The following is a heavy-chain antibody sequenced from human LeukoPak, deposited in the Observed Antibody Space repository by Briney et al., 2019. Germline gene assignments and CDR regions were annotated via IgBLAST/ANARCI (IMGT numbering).Heavy chain of an antibody. CDR1: GGSISSHY. D-gene: IGHD3-10*01. CDR3: ARTRLLWFGELFYPRDSYFDL. CDR2: IYYSGST. V-gene: IGHV4-59*11. Sequence: SETLSLTCTVSGGSISSHYWSWIRQPPGKGLEWIGYIYYSGSTNYNPSLKSRVTISVDTSKNQFSLKLSSLTAADTAVYYCARTRLLWFGELFYPRDSYFDLWGRGTLVTVSS. J-gene: IGHJ2*01.